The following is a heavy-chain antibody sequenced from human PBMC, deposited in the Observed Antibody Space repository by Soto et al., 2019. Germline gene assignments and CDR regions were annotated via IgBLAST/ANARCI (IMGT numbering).Heavy chain of an antibody. CDR2: ISAYNGNT. D-gene: IGHD1-26*01. CDR3: AREGSWREGYIGRLGYYYGMDV. J-gene: IGHJ6*02. Sequence: ASVKVSCKASGYTFTSYGISWVRQAPGQGLEWMGWISAYNGNTNYAQKLQGRVTMTTDTSTSTAYMELRSLRSDDTAVYYCAREGSWREGYIGRLGYYYGMDVWGQGTTVTVS. V-gene: IGHV1-18*01. CDR1: GYTFTSYG.